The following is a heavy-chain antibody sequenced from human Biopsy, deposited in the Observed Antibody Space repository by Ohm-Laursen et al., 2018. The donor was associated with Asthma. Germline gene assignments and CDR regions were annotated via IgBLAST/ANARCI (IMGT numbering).Heavy chain of an antibody. CDR3: ALSQDSGFDDHSPSWFDP. CDR1: GFSLRTPGVG. D-gene: IGHD3-9*01. Sequence: TQTLTLTSFFSGFSLRTPGVGVGWIRQSPGKALEWLALIYWDDYNLFRPSLKRRLTITKDPSKNQVVLTMTKMDPVDSGTYYCALSQDSGFDDHSPSWFDPWGQGTLVTVSS. J-gene: IGHJ5*02. CDR2: IYWDDYN. V-gene: IGHV2-5*02.